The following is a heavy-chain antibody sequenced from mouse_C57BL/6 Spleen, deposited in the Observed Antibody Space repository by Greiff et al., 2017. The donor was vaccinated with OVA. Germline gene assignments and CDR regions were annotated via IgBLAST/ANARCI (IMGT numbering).Heavy chain of an antibody. CDR3: ARSAQATRGWFAY. CDR1: GYTFTSYW. V-gene: IGHV1-50*01. Sequence: VQLQQPGAELVKPGASVKLSCKASGYTFTSYWMQWVKQRPGQGLEWVGEIDPSDSFTNYNQKFKGKATLTVDTSSSTAYMQLSSLTSEDSAVYYCARSAQATRGWFAYWGQGTLVTVSA. D-gene: IGHD3-2*02. J-gene: IGHJ3*01. CDR2: IDPSDSFT.